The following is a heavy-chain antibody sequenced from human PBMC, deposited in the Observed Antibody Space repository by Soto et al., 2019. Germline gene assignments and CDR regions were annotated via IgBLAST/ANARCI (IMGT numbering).Heavy chain of an antibody. J-gene: IGHJ4*02. CDR1: GFSLSHIRVG. Sequence: SGPTLVNPTETLTLTCTVSGFSLSHIRVGVGWIRQPPGKALEWLAHVFSNDAKSYSPSLKGRLTISRDTFRSQVVLTMTNVDPVDTATYFCARVERYSTYEYFDFWGQGTLVTVSS. CDR3: ARVERYSTYEYFDF. CDR2: VFSNDAK. D-gene: IGHD5-12*01. V-gene: IGHV2-26*01.